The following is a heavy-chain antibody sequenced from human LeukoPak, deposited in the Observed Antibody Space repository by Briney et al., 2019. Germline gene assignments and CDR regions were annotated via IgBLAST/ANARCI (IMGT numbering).Heavy chain of an antibody. CDR1: GFTFSSYG. J-gene: IGHJ5*02. Sequence: GGSLRLSCAASGFTFSSYGMHWVRQAPGKGLEWVAVISYDGSNKYYADSVKGRFTISRDNSKNTLYLQMNSLRVEDTAVYYCVVQAGLTYYDISFDAWGQGTLVTVSS. V-gene: IGHV3-30*03. D-gene: IGHD3-9*01. CDR2: ISYDGSNK. CDR3: VVQAGLTYYDISFDA.